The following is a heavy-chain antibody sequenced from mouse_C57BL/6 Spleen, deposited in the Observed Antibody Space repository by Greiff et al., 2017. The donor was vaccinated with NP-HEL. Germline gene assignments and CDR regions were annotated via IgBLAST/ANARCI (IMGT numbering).Heavy chain of an antibody. V-gene: IGHV5-6*01. CDR3: ARTHYYAMDY. J-gene: IGHJ4*01. CDR1: GFTFSSYG. CDR2: ISSGGSYT. Sequence: EVKVVESGGDLVKPGGSLKLSCAASGFTFSSYGMSWVRQTPDKRLEWVATISSGGSYTYYPDSVKGRFTISRDNAKNTLYLQMSSLKSEDTAMYYCARTHYYAMDYWGQGTSVTVSS.